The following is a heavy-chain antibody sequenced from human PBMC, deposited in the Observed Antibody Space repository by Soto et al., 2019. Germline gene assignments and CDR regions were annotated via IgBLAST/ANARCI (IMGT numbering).Heavy chain of an antibody. CDR2: ILHDGSAE. CDR1: GFTFTSYD. CDR3: ARSRDGYSFYFYYGMDG. V-gene: IGHV3-30*03. D-gene: IGHD4-4*01. J-gene: IGHJ6*02. Sequence: LRLSCAASGFTFTSYDMHWVRQAPGKGLEWMALILHDGSAEYYADSVKGRFTISRDNSRSTLYLQMNSLRAEDTAVYYCARSRDGYSFYFYYGMDGWGQGTTVTVS.